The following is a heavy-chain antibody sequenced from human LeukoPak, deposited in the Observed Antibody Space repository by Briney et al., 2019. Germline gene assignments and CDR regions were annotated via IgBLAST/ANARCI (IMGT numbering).Heavy chain of an antibody. D-gene: IGHD1-1*01. J-gene: IGHJ4*02. CDR1: GFTFSSYA. CDR2: ISGSGDST. Sequence: PGGSLRLSCAASGFTFSSYAMSWVRQAPGKGLELVSTISGSGDSTYYADSMQGRFTVSRDNSKNTLYLQMNSLGAEDTAVYSCARGGVNYWNPRYWGQGTMVTVSS. V-gene: IGHV3-23*01. CDR3: ARGGVNYWNPRY.